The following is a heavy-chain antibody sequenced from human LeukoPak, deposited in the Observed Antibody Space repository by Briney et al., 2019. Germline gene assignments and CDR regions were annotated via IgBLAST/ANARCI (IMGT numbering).Heavy chain of an antibody. J-gene: IGHJ4*02. CDR1: GYTFTSYD. D-gene: IGHD3-16*01. CDR3: ARGHTGGLDY. V-gene: IGHV1-8*01. CDR2: MNPNSGNT. Sequence: GESLKISCKASGYTFTSYDINWVRQATGQGLEWMGWMNPNSGNTGYAQKFRGRVTMTRNTSISTAYMELSSLRSEDTAVYHCARGHTGGLDYWGQGTLVTVSS.